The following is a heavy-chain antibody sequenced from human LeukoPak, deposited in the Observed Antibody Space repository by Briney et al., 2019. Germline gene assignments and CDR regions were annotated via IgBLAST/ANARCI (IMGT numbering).Heavy chain of an antibody. CDR2: IYPGDSHP. J-gene: IGHJ3*02. D-gene: IGHD3-22*01. CDR1: GYNFTSYW. V-gene: IGHV5-51*01. Sequence: VESLKISCQGSGYNFTSYWIGWVRRMPGKGLEWMGIIYPGDSHPRYSPSFQGHVTISADKSVTTAYLQWSSLKASDTAIYYCARRVNYYDSSGYYYQGAFDIWGQGTMVTVSS. CDR3: ARRVNYYDSSGYYYQGAFDI.